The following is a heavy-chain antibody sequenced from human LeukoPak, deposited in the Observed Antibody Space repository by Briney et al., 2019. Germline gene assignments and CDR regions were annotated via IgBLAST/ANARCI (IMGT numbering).Heavy chain of an antibody. CDR2: ISWDGGST. CDR3: AKDGPALYGINGNYFDY. D-gene: IGHD2/OR15-2a*01. Sequence: GGSLRLSCAAPGFTFDDYTMHWVRHAPGKGLEWVSLISWDGGSTYYADSVKGRFTISRDNSKNSLYLQMNSLRAEDTAVYYCAKDGPALYGINGNYFDYWGQGTLVTVSS. CDR1: GFTFDDYT. J-gene: IGHJ4*02. V-gene: IGHV3-43*01.